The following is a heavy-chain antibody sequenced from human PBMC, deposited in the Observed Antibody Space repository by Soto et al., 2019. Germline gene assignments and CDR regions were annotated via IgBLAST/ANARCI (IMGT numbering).Heavy chain of an antibody. J-gene: IGHJ6*02. Sequence: SGPTLVNPTQTLTLTCTFSGFSLSTTGVGVGWIRQPPGKALEWLALIYWDDDKRYSPSLKRRLTITKVTSKNQVVLTLTNMDPVDTGTYFCAHRIAASVTMGVWGQGTTVPSP. D-gene: IGHD6-6*01. CDR3: AHRIAASVTMGV. CDR2: IYWDDDK. V-gene: IGHV2-5*02. CDR1: GFSLSTTGVG.